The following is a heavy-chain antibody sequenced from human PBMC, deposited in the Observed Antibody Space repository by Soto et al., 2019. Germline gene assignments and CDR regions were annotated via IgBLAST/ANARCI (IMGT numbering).Heavy chain of an antibody. V-gene: IGHV5-51*01. CDR1: GYSFTSYW. CDR3: ARLPYSYNWNDRSLDY. D-gene: IGHD1-1*01. J-gene: IGHJ4*02. Sequence: GESLKISCKGSGYSFTSYWIGWVRQMPGKGLEWMGIINPGDSDTRYSPSFQGQVTISADKSISTAYVQWSSLKASDTAMYYCARLPYSYNWNDRSLDYWGQGTLVTVSS. CDR2: INPGDSDT.